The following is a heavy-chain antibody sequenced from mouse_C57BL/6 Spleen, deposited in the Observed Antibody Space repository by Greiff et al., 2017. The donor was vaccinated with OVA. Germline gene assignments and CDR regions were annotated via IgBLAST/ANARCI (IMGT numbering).Heavy chain of an antibody. Sequence: QVQLQQPGAELVKPGASVKLSCKASGYTFTSYWMHWVKQRPGQGLEWIGMIHPNSGSTNYNEKFKSKATLTVDKSSSTAYRQLSSLTSEDSAVDYCARVTTVVARAMDYWGQGTSVTVSS. CDR1: GYTFTSYW. CDR2: IHPNSGST. V-gene: IGHV1-64*01. CDR3: ARVTTVVARAMDY. D-gene: IGHD1-1*01. J-gene: IGHJ4*01.